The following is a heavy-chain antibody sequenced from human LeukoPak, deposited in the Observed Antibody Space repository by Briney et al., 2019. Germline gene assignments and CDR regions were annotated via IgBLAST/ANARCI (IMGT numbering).Heavy chain of an antibody. D-gene: IGHD2-2*01. CDR1: GGSFSGYY. CDR2: INHSGST. Sequence: KPSETLSLTCAVYGGSFSGYYWSWIRQPPGKGLEWIGEINHSGSTNYNPSLKGRVTISVDTSKNQFSLKLSSVTAADTAVYYCARQKIVVVPAAILVWAFDIWGQGTMVTVSS. CDR3: ARQKIVVVPAAILVWAFDI. J-gene: IGHJ3*02. V-gene: IGHV4-34*01.